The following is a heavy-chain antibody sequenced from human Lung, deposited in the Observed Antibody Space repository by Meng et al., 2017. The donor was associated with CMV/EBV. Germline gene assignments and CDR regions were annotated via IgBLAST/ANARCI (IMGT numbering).Heavy chain of an antibody. Sequence: SGPXLVKPTQTLTLTCTFSGFSLTTSELGVAWFRQPPGTALEWLALIYGNDDKRYTPSLKSRLHLTKDTSKNQVVLTVTNMDSVDAATYYCAHRDNYGWAAFHIXGQGXLVTVSS. CDR2: IYGNDDK. CDR3: AHRDNYGWAAFHI. D-gene: IGHD3-10*01. V-gene: IGHV2-5*01. CDR1: GFSLTTSELG. J-gene: IGHJ3*02.